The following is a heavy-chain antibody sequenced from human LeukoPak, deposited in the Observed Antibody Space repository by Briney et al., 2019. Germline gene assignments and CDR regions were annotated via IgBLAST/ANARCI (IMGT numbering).Heavy chain of an antibody. CDR2: ISYDGSNK. CDR1: GFTFSSCG. J-gene: IGHJ4*02. Sequence: GGSLRLSCAASGFTFSSCGMHWVRQAPGKGLEWVAVISYDGSNKYYTDSVKGRFTTSRDNSKNTLYLQMNSLRAEDTAVYYCAKDHSSSWHYFDYWGQGTLVTVSS. D-gene: IGHD6-13*01. V-gene: IGHV3-30*18. CDR3: AKDHSSSWHYFDY.